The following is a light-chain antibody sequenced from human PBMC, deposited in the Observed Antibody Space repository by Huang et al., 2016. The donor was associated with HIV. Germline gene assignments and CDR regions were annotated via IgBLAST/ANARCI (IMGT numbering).Light chain of an antibody. Sequence: DILMTQSPATLSVSPGERATLSCRARQSVSSDLAWYQQKPGQAPRLLIYGASTRATGIPVRFSGSGCGTEFTLTISSLQSEDFAVYYCQQRSNWPPITFGQGTRLEIK. CDR3: QQRSNWPPIT. V-gene: IGKV3-15*01. J-gene: IGKJ5*01. CDR2: GAS. CDR1: QSVSSD.